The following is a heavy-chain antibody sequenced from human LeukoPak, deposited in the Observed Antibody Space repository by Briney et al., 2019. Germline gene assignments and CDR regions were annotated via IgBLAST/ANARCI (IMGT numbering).Heavy chain of an antibody. J-gene: IGHJ4*02. D-gene: IGHD2-8*01. V-gene: IGHV3-7*03. CDR2: IKQDGSEK. CDR3: ASTQEEWVTAFDY. Sequence: GGSLRLSCAASGFTFSSYWMSWVRQAPGKGLEWVANIKQDGSEKYYVDSVKGRFTISRDNAKNSLYLQMNSLRAEDTAVYYCASTQEEWVTAFDYWGQGTLVTVSS. CDR1: GFTFSSYW.